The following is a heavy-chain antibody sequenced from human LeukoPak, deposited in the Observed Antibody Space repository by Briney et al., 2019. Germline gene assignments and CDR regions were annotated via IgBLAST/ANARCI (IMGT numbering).Heavy chain of an antibody. D-gene: IGHD2-21*01. V-gene: IGHV3-53*01. Sequence: GGSLRLPCAASGFSVSGKFMSWVRQAPGKGLEWVSIIHYDGKIRYAGSVGGRFTIYRDDSENTLFLQMNSLRVDDTAVYFCASGDGYLQPYWGQGTLVTVSS. J-gene: IGHJ4*02. CDR2: IHYDGKI. CDR3: ASGDGYLQPY. CDR1: GFSVSGKF.